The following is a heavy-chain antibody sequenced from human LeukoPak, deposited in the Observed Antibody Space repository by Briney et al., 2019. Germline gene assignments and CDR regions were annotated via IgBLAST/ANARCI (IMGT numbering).Heavy chain of an antibody. V-gene: IGHV3-7*04. CDR2: VEQDGSEK. J-gene: IGHJ3*02. CDR1: GFTFSSYW. CDR3: ARSLAAGFDI. D-gene: IGHD6-25*01. Sequence: GGSLRLSCAASGFTFSSYWMSWVRQAPGKGLEWVANVEQDGSEKYYVDSVKGRFTISRDNAKNLLNLQMNSLRAEDTAVYYCARSLAAGFDIWGQGAMVTVSS.